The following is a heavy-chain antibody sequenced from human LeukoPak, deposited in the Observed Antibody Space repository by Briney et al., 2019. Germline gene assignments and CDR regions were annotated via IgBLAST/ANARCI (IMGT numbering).Heavy chain of an antibody. CDR3: ARDPTGYSSGWYSGREVNWFDP. D-gene: IGHD6-19*01. CDR1: GFTFSSYS. Sequence: PGGSLRLSCAASGFTFSSYSMNWVLQAPGKGLEWVSSISSSSSYIYYADSVKGRFTISRDNAKNSLYLQMNSLRAEDTAVYYCARDPTGYSSGWYSGREVNWFDPWGQGTLVTVSS. CDR2: ISSSSSYI. J-gene: IGHJ5*02. V-gene: IGHV3-21*01.